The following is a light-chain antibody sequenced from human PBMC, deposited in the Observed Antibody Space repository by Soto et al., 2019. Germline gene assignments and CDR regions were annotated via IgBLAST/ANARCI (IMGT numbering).Light chain of an antibody. CDR1: QGIRHF. CDR2: AAS. CDR3: QKYSIIPV. Sequence: DIQMTQSPTSLSASVGDRVTITCRASQGIRHFVAWYQQKPGKAPKLLIYAASTLQLVVPSRFSGSGSGTDFTLTINILQPEHDATYSCQKYSIIPVFGPGTKEEIK. V-gene: IGKV1-27*01. J-gene: IGKJ3*01.